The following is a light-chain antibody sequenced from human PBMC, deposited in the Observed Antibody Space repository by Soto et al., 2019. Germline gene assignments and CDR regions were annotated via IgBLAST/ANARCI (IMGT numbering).Light chain of an antibody. J-gene: IGLJ1*01. CDR3: ATWNDGVFV. CDR1: TSNIGRST. Sequence: QAVVTQPPSASGTPGQRVTISCSGSTSNIGRSTVSWYQQFPGAAPKLLIYSNTQRPLGVPVRFSGSKSDTSASLAISGLQSEDEADYYCATWNDGVFVFGIGTKLTVL. V-gene: IGLV1-44*01. CDR2: SNT.